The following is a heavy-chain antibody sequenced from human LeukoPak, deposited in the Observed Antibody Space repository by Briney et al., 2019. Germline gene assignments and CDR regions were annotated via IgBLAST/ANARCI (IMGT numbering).Heavy chain of an antibody. CDR2: INPNSGGT. CDR1: GYTFTGYY. D-gene: IGHD3-10*01. J-gene: IGHJ4*02. CDR3: ARVRRLLWFGELSFGY. V-gene: IGHV1-2*02. Sequence: ASVKVSCKASGYTFTGYYMHWVRQAPGQGLEWMGWINPNSGGTNYAQKFQGRVTMTRDTSISTAYMELSRLRFDDTAVYYCARVRRLLWFGELSFGYWGQGTLVTVSS.